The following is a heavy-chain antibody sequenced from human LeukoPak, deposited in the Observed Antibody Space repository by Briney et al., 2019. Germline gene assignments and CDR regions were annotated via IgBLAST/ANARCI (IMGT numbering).Heavy chain of an antibody. J-gene: IGHJ3*02. CDR1: GYTFTSYY. Sequence: ASVKVSCKASGYTFTSYYMHWVRQAPGQGLEWMGIINPSGGSTSYAQKFQGRVTMTRDTSTSTVYMELSSLRSEDTAVYYCARAPPVPYDSSGYYPGAFDIWGQGTMATVSS. V-gene: IGHV1-46*01. CDR3: ARAPPVPYDSSGYYPGAFDI. D-gene: IGHD3-22*01. CDR2: INPSGGST.